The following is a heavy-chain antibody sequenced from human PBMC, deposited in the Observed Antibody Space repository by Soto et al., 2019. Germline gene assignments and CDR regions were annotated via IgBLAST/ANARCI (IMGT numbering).Heavy chain of an antibody. CDR1: GGTFRSYA. CDR2: IIPIFGTA. D-gene: IGHD3-10*01. J-gene: IGHJ5*02. V-gene: IGHV1-69*01. Sequence: QVQLVQSGAEVKKPGSSVKVSCKASGGTFRSYALSWVRQAPGQGLEWMGGIIPIFGTANYAQTFKGRVAITADESTSTAYMELSSLITEDPAVYYCARYGYYGSGSGWFDPWGQGTLVTVSS. CDR3: ARYGYYGSGSGWFDP.